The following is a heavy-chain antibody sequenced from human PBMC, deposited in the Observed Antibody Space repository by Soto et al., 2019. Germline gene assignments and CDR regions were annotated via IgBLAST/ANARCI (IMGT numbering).Heavy chain of an antibody. D-gene: IGHD2-15*01. CDR2: IKSKTDGGTT. CDR1: GFTFGNAW. Sequence: LRLSFAASGFTFGNAWMSWVRQAPGKLLEWVGRIKSKTDGGTTDYAAPVKGRFTISRDDSKNTLYLQMNSLKTEDTAVYYCTTVCPSRAGSCYAYWGQGTLVTLSS. J-gene: IGHJ4*02. CDR3: TTVCPSRAGSCYAY. V-gene: IGHV3-15*01.